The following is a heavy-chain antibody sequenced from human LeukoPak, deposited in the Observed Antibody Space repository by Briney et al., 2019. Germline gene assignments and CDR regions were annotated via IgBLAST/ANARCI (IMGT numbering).Heavy chain of an antibody. V-gene: IGHV3-21*05. J-gene: IGHJ4*02. CDR3: AKDRSYPYYFDY. D-gene: IGHD1-26*01. CDR2: ISSSSSYI. Sequence: GGSLRLSCAASGFTFRSYEMNWVRQAPGKGLEWVSYISSSSSYIYYADSVKGRFTISRDNAKNSLYLQMNSLRAEDTAVYYCAKDRSYPYYFDYWGQGTLVTVSS. CDR1: GFTFRSYE.